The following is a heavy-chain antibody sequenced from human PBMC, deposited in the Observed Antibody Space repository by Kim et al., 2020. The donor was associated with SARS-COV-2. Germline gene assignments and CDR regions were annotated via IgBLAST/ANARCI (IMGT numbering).Heavy chain of an antibody. D-gene: IGHD3-9*01. Sequence: ASVKDSCKASGYTFTGYYMHWVRQAPGQGLEWMGWINPNSGGTNYAQKFQGWVTMTRDTSISTAYMELSRLRSDDTAVYYCARDAKYYDILTGYHDYYYYGMDVWGQGTTVTVSS. V-gene: IGHV1-2*04. J-gene: IGHJ6*02. CDR2: INPNSGGT. CDR1: GYTFTGYY. CDR3: ARDAKYYDILTGYHDYYYYGMDV.